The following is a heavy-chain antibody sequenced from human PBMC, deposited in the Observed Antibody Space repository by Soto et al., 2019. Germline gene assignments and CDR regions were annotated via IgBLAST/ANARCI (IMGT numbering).Heavy chain of an antibody. CDR2: VSVSSTYI. D-gene: IGHD2-15*01. Sequence: PGGSLRLSCTVSGFTFSDYSMNWVRQAPGKGLEWLSSVSVSSTYIYYADSVRDRFTVSRANAKNSLYLDMNNLRAEGTGVYYCARERHSAGYSGFDRWGQGALVTVSS. CDR1: GFTFSDYS. J-gene: IGHJ5*02. CDR3: ARERHSAGYSGFDR. V-gene: IGHV3-21*01.